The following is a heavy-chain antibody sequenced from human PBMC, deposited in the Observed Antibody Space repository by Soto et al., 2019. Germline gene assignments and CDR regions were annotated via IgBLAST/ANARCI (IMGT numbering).Heavy chain of an antibody. D-gene: IGHD1-1*01. CDR2: INGGTGQT. J-gene: IGHJ6*02. CDR1: GYTFSTYA. V-gene: IGHV1-3*01. CDR3: ARGKGMEENYYYYGRDI. Sequence: QVQVVQSGAEVKKPGASVKVSCKASGYTFSTYAMHCVRQAPGQSLEWMGWINGGTGQTRYSQRFQDRVTITRDTSAKTAYMELPSLRSEDTAVYYCARGKGMEENYYYYGRDIWGQGTPVTVSS.